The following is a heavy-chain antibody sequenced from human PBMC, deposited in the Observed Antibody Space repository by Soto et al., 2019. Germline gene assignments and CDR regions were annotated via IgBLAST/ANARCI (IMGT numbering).Heavy chain of an antibody. CDR1: GYTFTNYW. Sequence: GESLNISCKGSGYTFTNYWIGWVRQMPGKGPEWMGIIYPGDSDTKYNPSFQGQVTISADKSITTTYLQWSSLKASDTAIYYCAASSFYCGMDVWGQGTTGTGCS. D-gene: IGHD1-26*01. J-gene: IGHJ6*02. CDR2: IYPGDSDT. V-gene: IGHV5-51*01. CDR3: AASSFYCGMDV.